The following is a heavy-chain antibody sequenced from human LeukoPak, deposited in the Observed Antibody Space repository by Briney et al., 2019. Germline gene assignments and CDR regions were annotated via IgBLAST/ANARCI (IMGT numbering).Heavy chain of an antibody. Sequence: GRSLRLSCSASGFTFSSYAFHWVRQAPGKGLEYVSGISSDGGFTDYADSLKGRFTISRDNSKNTLYLQMSSLRAEDTAVYYCVNGRPSDHFDYWGQGTLVTGSS. V-gene: IGHV3-64D*09. J-gene: IGHJ4*02. CDR2: ISSDGGFT. D-gene: IGHD6-6*01. CDR3: VNGRPSDHFDY. CDR1: GFTFSSYA.